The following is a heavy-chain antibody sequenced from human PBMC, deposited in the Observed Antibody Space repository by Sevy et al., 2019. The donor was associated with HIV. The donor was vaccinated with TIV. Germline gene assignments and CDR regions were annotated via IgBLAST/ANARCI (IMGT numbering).Heavy chain of an antibody. CDR1: GFTFSTYT. CDR3: ARAVPATDAFDI. J-gene: IGHJ3*02. Sequence: GESLKISCAVSGFTFSTYTMNWVRQAPGKGLEWVSSISGLSNYIYYADSMKGRFSISRDNAKNSLYLQMISLRAEDTAVFYCARAVPATDAFDIWGQGTLVTVSS. V-gene: IGHV3-21*01. CDR2: ISGLSNYI. D-gene: IGHD6-19*01.